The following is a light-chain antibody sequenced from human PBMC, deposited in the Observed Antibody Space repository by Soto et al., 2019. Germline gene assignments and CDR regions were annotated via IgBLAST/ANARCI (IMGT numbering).Light chain of an antibody. J-gene: IGLJ1*01. CDR1: SSDVGGYNY. V-gene: IGLV2-14*01. Sequence: QSVLTQPASVSGSPGQSITISCTGTSSDVGGYNYVSWYQQHPGKAPKLMIFDVTNRPSGVSNRFSGSKSGNTASLTISGLQAEDEAEYYCCSYTTSSTNYVFGTGTKLTVL. CDR2: DVT. CDR3: CSYTTSSTNYV.